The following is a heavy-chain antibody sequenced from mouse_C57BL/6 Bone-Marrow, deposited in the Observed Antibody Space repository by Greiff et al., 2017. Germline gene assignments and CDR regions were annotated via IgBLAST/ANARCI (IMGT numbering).Heavy chain of an antibody. CDR2: FHPYNDDT. V-gene: IGHV1-47*01. D-gene: IGHD2-1*01. J-gene: IGHJ4*01. CDR1: GYTFTTYP. CDR3: ALIYYGNYDAMDY. Sequence: VQLQQSWAELVKPGASVKMSCKASGYTFTTYPIEWMKQNHGKSLEWIGNFHPYNDDTKYNEKFKGKATLTVEKSSSTVYLELSRLTSDDSAVYYCALIYYGNYDAMDYWGQGTSVTVSS.